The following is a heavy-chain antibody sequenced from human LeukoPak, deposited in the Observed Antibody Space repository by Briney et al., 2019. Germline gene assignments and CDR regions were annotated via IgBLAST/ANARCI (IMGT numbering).Heavy chain of an antibody. V-gene: IGHV3-23*01. D-gene: IGHD3-22*01. CDR1: GFTFSSYA. Sequence: GGSLRLSCAASGFTFSSYAMSWVRQAPGKGLEWASAISGSGGSTYYADSVKGRFTISRDNSKNTLYLQMNSLRAEDTAVYYCAKDRDYYDSSGYYLDYFDYWGQGTLVTVSS. CDR3: AKDRDYYDSSGYYLDYFDY. J-gene: IGHJ4*02. CDR2: ISGSGGST.